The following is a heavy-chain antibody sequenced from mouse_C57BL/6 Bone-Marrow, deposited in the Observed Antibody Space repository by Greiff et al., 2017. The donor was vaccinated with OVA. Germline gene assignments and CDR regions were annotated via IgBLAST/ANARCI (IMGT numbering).Heavy chain of an antibody. Sequence: EVQLVESGGGLVQPGGSLKLSCAASGFTFSDYYMYWVRQTPEKRLEWVAYISNGGGSTYYPDTVKGRFTISRDNAKNTLYLQMSRLKSEDTAMYYCARLIYYDYGAWFAYWGQGTLVTVSA. CDR1: GFTFSDYY. V-gene: IGHV5-12*01. CDR3: ARLIYYDYGAWFAY. J-gene: IGHJ3*01. CDR2: ISNGGGST. D-gene: IGHD2-4*01.